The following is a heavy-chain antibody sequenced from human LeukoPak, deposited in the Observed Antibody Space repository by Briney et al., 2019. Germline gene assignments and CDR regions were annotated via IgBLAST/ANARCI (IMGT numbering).Heavy chain of an antibody. V-gene: IGHV4-34*01. CDR3: ARLAVPGTTSSDEY. CDR2: INHSGST. D-gene: IGHD1-1*01. Sequence: SETLSLTCAVYGGSFSGYYWSWIRQPPGKGLEWIGEINHSGSTNYNPSLKSRVTISVDTSKNQFSLKLSSVTAADTAVYYCARLAVPGTTSSDEYWGQGTLVTVSS. CDR1: GGSFSGYY. J-gene: IGHJ4*02.